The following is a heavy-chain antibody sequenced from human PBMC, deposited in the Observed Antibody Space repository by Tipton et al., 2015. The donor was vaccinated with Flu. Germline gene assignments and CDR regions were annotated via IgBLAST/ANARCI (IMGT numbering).Heavy chain of an antibody. Sequence: SLRLSCAASGFIVSSDYMSWVRQAPGKGLEWVSVIYSSDSTSYSDSVRGRFTLSRDTSRNTLYLQMNDLRVEDTAVYYCAKRYCSSSTCYIPDAFDTWGQGTMVTVSS. CDR3: AKRYCSSSTCYIPDAFDT. CDR2: IYSSDST. D-gene: IGHD2-2*01. V-gene: IGHV3-53*01. J-gene: IGHJ3*02. CDR1: GFIVSSDY.